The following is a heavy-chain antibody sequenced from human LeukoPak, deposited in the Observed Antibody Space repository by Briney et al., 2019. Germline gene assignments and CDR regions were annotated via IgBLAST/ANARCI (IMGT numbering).Heavy chain of an antibody. J-gene: IGHJ4*02. D-gene: IGHD2-15*01. CDR3: ARAVRLAADDY. CDR2: ISGSGGST. CDR1: GLTFCSYA. V-gene: IGHV3-23*01. Sequence: PGGSLRLFCAASGLTFCSYAMRWVRRPPAKGLEGGAAISGSGGSTYYADSVKGRFTISRDNSKNTLYLQMNSLRAEDTAVYYCARAVRLAADDYWGQGTLVTVSS.